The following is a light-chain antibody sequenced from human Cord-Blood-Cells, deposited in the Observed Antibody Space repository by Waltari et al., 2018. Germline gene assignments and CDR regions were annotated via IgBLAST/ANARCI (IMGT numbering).Light chain of an antibody. V-gene: IGKV4-1*01. Sequence: DIVITQSSDSLAVSLGERASINCKSRQSVLYSSNNKNYLAWYQQKPGQPPKLLIYWASTRESGVPDRFSGSGSGTDFTLTISSLQAEDVAVYYCQQYYSTPWTFGQGTKVEIK. CDR2: WAS. J-gene: IGKJ1*01. CDR3: QQYYSTPWT. CDR1: QSVLYSSNNKNY.